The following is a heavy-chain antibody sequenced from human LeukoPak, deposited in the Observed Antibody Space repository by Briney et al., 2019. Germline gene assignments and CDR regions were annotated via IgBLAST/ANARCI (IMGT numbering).Heavy chain of an antibody. V-gene: IGHV3-30*04. Sequence: PGGSLRLSCAASGFTFSSDAMGWVRQAPGKGLEWVAVISYDGSNKYYADSVKGRFTISRDNSKNTLYLQMNSLRAEDTAVYYCARGEYSNSWLDYWGQGTLVTVSS. D-gene: IGHD6-13*01. CDR3: ARGEYSNSWLDY. J-gene: IGHJ4*02. CDR1: GFTFSSDA. CDR2: ISYDGSNK.